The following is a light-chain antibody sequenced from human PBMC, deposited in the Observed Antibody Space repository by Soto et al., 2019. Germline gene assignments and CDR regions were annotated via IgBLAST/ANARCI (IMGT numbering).Light chain of an antibody. J-gene: IGKJ1*01. Sequence: DIQMTQSPSSLSTSVGDRVTITCRASQTISSWLAWYQQKPGKAPKVLIFDASSLKTGVPSRFSGSGYGTEFTLTISNLQPDDFATYYCQQYDSYSSGRFGQGTKVDIK. CDR2: DAS. CDR3: QQYDSYSSGR. CDR1: QTISSW. V-gene: IGKV1-5*01.